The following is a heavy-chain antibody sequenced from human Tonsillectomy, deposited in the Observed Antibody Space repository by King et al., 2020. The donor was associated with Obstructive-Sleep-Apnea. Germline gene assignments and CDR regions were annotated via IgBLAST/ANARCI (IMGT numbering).Heavy chain of an antibody. D-gene: IGHD3-9*01. CDR2: IGSGGRAM. Sequence: VQLVESGGGLVKPGGSLRLSCAASGFTLSDFYMTWIRQAPGKGLEWVSHIGSGGRAMRYADSVKGRFTISKDNAKNSLQLQLNRLTVEDTAVYYCARVRFDVLPDYISGSFDLWGRGTLVTVSS. CDR1: GFTLSDFY. V-gene: IGHV3-11*01. J-gene: IGHJ2*01. CDR3: ARVRFDVLPDYISGSFDL.